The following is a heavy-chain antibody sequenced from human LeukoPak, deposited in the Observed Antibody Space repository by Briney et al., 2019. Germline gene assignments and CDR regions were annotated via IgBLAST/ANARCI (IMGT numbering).Heavy chain of an antibody. CDR2: ISSSRSTI. CDR1: GFTFSSYS. CDR3: ARDLKLGKLRYFDWSLSFDY. Sequence: GGSLRLSCAASGFTFSSYSMNWVRQAPGKGLEWVSYISSSRSTIYYADSVKGRFTISRDNAKNSLYLQMNSLRAEDTAVYYCARDLKLGKLRYFDWSLSFDYWGQGTLVTVSS. V-gene: IGHV3-48*01. D-gene: IGHD3-9*01. J-gene: IGHJ4*02.